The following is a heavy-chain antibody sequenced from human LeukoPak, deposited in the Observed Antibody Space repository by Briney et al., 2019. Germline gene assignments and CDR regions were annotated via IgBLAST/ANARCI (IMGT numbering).Heavy chain of an antibody. Sequence: GGSLRLSFAASGFTVSSNYMSWVRQAPGKGLEWVSVIYSGGSTYYADSVKGRFTISRDNSKNTLYLQMNSLRAEDTAVYYCARDSSSSNYYYGMDVWGRGTTVTVSS. CDR1: GFTVSSNY. CDR2: IYSGGST. V-gene: IGHV3-66*01. D-gene: IGHD6-6*01. J-gene: IGHJ6*02. CDR3: ARDSSSSNYYYGMDV.